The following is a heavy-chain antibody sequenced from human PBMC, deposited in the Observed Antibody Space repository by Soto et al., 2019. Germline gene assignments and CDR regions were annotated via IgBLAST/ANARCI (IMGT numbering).Heavy chain of an antibody. CDR1: GYTFTSYY. CDR2: INPSGGST. Sequence: ASVKVSSKASGYTFTSYYMHWVRQAPGQGLEWMGIINPSGGSTSYAQKFQGRVTMTRDTSTSTVYMELSSLRSEDTAVYYCARDSWAPRYYYYMDVWGKGTTVTVSS. CDR3: ARDSWAPRYYYYMDV. D-gene: IGHD6-13*01. J-gene: IGHJ6*03. V-gene: IGHV1-46*03.